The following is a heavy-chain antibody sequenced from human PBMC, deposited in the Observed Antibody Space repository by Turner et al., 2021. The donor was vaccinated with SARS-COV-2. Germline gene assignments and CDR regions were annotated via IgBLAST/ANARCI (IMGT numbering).Heavy chain of an antibody. D-gene: IGHD6-6*01. V-gene: IGHV1-2*07. CDR3: ARVSSLSYYFDY. CDR2: INPNSGGT. CDR1: GYTFTGYY. Sequence: QVQLVQSGAEVKKPGASVKVSCKASGYTFTGYYMYWVRQAPGQGLEWMGWINPNSGGTNCAHKFQGRVTMTRDTSISTAYMELSRLRSDDTAVYYCARVSSLSYYFDYWGQGTLVTVSS. J-gene: IGHJ4*02.